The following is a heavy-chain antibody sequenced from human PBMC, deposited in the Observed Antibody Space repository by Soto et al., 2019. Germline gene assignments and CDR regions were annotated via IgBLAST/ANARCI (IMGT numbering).Heavy chain of an antibody. CDR1: GGTFSGYG. V-gene: IGHV1-69*01. CDR3: ARGRAKAHFYYGMDV. CDR2: IIPIFGTT. J-gene: IGHJ6*02. Sequence: QVQMVQSGAEVKKPGSSLKVSCKASGGTFSGYGISWVRQAPGQGLEWMGGIIPIFGTTNYAPNLRDRVTISADEARSTVYMDLSSLRTDDTAVYYCARGRAKAHFYYGMDVWGQGTAVTVSS.